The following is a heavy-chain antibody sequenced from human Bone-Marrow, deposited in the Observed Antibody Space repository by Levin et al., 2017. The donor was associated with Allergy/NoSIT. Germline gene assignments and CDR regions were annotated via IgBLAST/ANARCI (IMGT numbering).Heavy chain of an antibody. CDR2: ITWNSGTI. J-gene: IGHJ6*02. CDR1: GFTFDDYG. V-gene: IGHV3-9*01. Sequence: GGSLRLSCAASGFTFDDYGMHWVRQAPGKGLEWVSSITWNSGTIGYADSVKGRFTISRDNANNSMYLQMNSLRGEDTAVYYCAKEGLSPDYGLDVWGQGTTVTVSS. CDR3: AKEGLSPDYGLDV.